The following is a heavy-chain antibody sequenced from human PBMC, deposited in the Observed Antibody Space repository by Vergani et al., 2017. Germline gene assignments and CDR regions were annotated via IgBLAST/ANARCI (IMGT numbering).Heavy chain of an antibody. CDR3: VKDAGSYENFFDS. J-gene: IGHJ4*02. Sequence: EVQLLESGGSLKQPGGSVRLSCAASGFTFSTYAMHWVRQAPGKGLEWVSALTGGGGSNSYADSFKGRFIISRDNSRDTLYLQMNSLRPEDTATYYCVKDAGSYENFFDSWGQGTLVTVSS. CDR1: GFTFSTYA. D-gene: IGHD1-26*01. CDR2: LTGGGGSN. V-gene: IGHV3-23*01.